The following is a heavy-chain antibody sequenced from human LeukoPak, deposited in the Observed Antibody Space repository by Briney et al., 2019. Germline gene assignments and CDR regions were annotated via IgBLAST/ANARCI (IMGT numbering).Heavy chain of an antibody. Sequence: GGSLRLSCAAAGFTLSDYTMNWVRQAPGKGLEWVSSISSSSSYIYYADSVKGRFTISRDNAENSLSLQMKSLRAEDTAVYYCVRGEYSYGPLDYYYYIDVCGKGTTVTVSS. V-gene: IGHV3-21*01. D-gene: IGHD5-18*01. CDR1: GFTLSDYT. J-gene: IGHJ6*03. CDR3: VRGEYSYGPLDYYYYIDV. CDR2: ISSSSSYI.